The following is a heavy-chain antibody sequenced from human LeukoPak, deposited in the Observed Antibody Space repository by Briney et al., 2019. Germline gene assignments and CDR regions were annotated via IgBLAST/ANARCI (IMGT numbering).Heavy chain of an antibody. CDR2: ISYDGSNK. CDR1: GFTFSSPA. V-gene: IGHV3-30-3*01. Sequence: PGGSLRLSCAASGFTFSSPAMHWVRQAPGKGLEWVAVISYDGSNKYYADSVKGRFTISRDNSKNTLHLQMNSLRAEDTAVYYCARDRVAARAYYFDYWGQGTLVTVSS. CDR3: ARDRVAARAYYFDY. D-gene: IGHD2-15*01. J-gene: IGHJ4*02.